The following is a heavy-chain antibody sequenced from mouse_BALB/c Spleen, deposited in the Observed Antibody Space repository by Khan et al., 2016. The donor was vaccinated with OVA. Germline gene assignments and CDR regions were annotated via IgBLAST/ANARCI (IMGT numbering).Heavy chain of an antibody. J-gene: IGHJ4*01. CDR3: ARFDDYGNFCAMDY. CDR2: IWGDGST. Sequence: QIQLVQSGPGLVAPSQSLSITCTVPGFSLTNYGVNWVRQPPGEGLEWLGVIWGDGSTNYHSALKSRLSISKDNSKSQVFLKLNSLQTNDTATYYCARFDDYGNFCAMDYWSQGTSVTVSS. V-gene: IGHV2-3*01. D-gene: IGHD2-1*01. CDR1: GFSLTNYG.